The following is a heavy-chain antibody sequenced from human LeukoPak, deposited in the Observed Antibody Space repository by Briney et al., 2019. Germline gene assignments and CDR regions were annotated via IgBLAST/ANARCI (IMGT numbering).Heavy chain of an antibody. Sequence: SETLSLTCTVSGGSISGYYWSWIRQPPGKGLEWIGYIYYSGSSNYNPSLKSRVTISVDTSKNQFSLKLRSVTAADTAIYYCARAREPLVYTYYFDYWGQGSLVTVSS. CDR2: IYYSGSS. CDR1: GGSISGYY. V-gene: IGHV4-59*08. J-gene: IGHJ4*02. D-gene: IGHD6-13*01. CDR3: ARAREPLVYTYYFDY.